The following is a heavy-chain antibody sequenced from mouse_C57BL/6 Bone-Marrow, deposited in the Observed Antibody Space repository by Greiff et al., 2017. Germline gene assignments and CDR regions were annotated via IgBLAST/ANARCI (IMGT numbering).Heavy chain of an antibody. Sequence: QVQLKQSGAELMKPGASVKLSCKATGYTFTGYWIEWVKQRPGHGLEWIGEILPGSGSTNYNEKFKGKATFTADTSSNTAYMQLSSLTTEDSAIYYCAREALLWLRRGFYYFDDWGQGTTLTVSS. CDR2: ILPGSGST. D-gene: IGHD2-2*01. CDR3: AREALLWLRRGFYYFDD. CDR1: GYTFTGYW. J-gene: IGHJ2*01. V-gene: IGHV1-9*01.